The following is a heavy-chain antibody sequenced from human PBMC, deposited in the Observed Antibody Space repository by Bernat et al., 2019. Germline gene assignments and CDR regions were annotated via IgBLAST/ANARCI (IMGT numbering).Heavy chain of an antibody. V-gene: IGHV3-23*01. CDR2: ISGGGRNT. Sequence: EVQLLESGGGLVQPGGSLRLSCAASGFTFSSYAMHWVRQAPGKGLEWVAAISGGGRNTYYADSVKGRFTISRDNSKNTLYLQMNSLRAEDTAVYYCAKVASAYGLNQESEFDYWGQGTLVTVSS. CDR1: GFTFSSYA. J-gene: IGHJ4*02. CDR3: AKVASAYGLNQESEFDY. D-gene: IGHD3-3*01.